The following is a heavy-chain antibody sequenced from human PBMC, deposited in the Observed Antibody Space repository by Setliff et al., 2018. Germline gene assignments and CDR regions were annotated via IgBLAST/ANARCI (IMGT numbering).Heavy chain of an antibody. Sequence: PGGSLRLSCTASGFTFGDYAMSWVRQAPGKGLEWVGRFRDKASGYTTEYAASVKGRFTISRDDSKNSRDLQMSSLKTEDTAVYYCTRTPCSSSRCLSQLDYWSQGALVTVSS. D-gene: IGHD2-2*01. J-gene: IGHJ4*02. CDR3: TRTPCSSSRCLSQLDY. CDR2: FRDKASGYTT. V-gene: IGHV3-72*01. CDR1: GFTFGDYA.